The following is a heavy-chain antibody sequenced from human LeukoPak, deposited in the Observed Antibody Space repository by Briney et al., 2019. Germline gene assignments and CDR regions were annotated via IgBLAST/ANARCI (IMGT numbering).Heavy chain of an antibody. D-gene: IGHD3-22*01. V-gene: IGHV1-58*01. CDR2: IVVGSGNT. J-gene: IGHJ4*02. CDR3: AADYYYDSSGYYGY. CDR1: GFTFTSSA. Sequence: ASVKVSCKASGFTFTSSAVQWVRQARGQRLEWIGWIVVGSGNTNYAQKFQERVTITRDMSTGTAYMELSSLRSEDTAVYYCAADYYYDSSGYYGYWGQGTPVTVSS.